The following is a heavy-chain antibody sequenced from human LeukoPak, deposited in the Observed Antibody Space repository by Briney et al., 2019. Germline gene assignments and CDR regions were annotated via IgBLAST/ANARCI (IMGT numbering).Heavy chain of an antibody. CDR3: ARSYFDVLTNYYMWLAP. V-gene: IGHV1-2*02. Sequence: ASVKVSCKASRYTFTDYYIQWVRQAPGQGLEWMSWINLNSGDTYYAQNFQDRVTMTGDTSISTAYLELSSLRSDDTAVFYCARSYFDVLTNYYMWLAPWGQGTLVTVSS. J-gene: IGHJ5*02. CDR2: INLNSGDT. CDR1: RYTFTDYY. D-gene: IGHD3-9*01.